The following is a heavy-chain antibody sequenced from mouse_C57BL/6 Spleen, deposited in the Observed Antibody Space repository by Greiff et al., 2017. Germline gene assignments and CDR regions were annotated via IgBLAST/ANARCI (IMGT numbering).Heavy chain of an antibody. V-gene: IGHV10-1*01. D-gene: IGHD4-1*01. CDR2: IRSKSNNYAT. CDR1: GFSFNTYA. J-gene: IGHJ4*01. CDR3: VRQAGNYAMDY. Sequence: EVLLVESGGGLVQPKGSLKLSCAASGFSFNTYAMNWVRQAPGKGLEWVARIRSKSNNYATYYADSVKDRFTISRDDSESMLYLQMNNLKTEDTAMYCCVRQAGNYAMDYWGQGTSVTVSS.